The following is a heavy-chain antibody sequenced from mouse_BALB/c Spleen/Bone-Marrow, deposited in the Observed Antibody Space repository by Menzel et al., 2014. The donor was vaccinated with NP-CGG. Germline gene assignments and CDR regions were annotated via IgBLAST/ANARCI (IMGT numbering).Heavy chain of an antibody. CDR1: GYTFTCYY. CDR2: INPSNGGT. CDR3: TREGDSPFAY. Sequence: VKLMESGAELVKPGASVKLSCKASGYTFTCYYMYWVKQRPGQGLEWIGEINPSNGGTNFNEKFRSKATLTVDKSSSTAYMQLSSLTSEDAAVYYCTREGDSPFAYWGQGTLVTVSA. J-gene: IGHJ3*01. D-gene: IGHD2-13*01. V-gene: IGHV1S81*02.